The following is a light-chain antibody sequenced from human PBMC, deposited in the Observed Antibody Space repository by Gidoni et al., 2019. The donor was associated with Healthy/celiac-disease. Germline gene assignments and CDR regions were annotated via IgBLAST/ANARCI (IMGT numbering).Light chain of an antibody. CDR3: QQSYSTPYT. J-gene: IGKJ2*01. V-gene: IGKV1-39*01. Sequence: DIQMTQSPSSLSASVGDRVTITCRASQSISSYLNWYQQKPGKAPKLLIYAASSLQSGVPSRFSCSGSWTDFTLTISSLQPEDFSTYYCQQSYSTPYTFXXXTKLEIK. CDR2: AAS. CDR1: QSISSY.